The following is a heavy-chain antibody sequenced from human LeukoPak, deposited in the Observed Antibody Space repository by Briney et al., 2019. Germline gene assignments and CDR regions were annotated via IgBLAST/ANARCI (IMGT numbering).Heavy chain of an antibody. CDR3: ARDGRPNSVEMATIWHYYYGMDV. D-gene: IGHD5-24*01. J-gene: IGHJ6*02. CDR1: GGSISSYY. Sequence: PSETLSLTCTVSGGSISSYYWSWIRQPAGKGLEWIGRIYTSGSTNYNPSLKSRVTMSVDTSKNQFSLKLSSVTAADTAVYYCARDGRPNSVEMATIWHYYYGMDVWGQGTMVTVSS. V-gene: IGHV4-4*07. CDR2: IYTSGST.